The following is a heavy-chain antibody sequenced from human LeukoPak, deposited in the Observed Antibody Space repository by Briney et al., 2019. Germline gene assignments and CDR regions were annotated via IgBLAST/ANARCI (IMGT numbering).Heavy chain of an antibody. Sequence: VGSLRLSCAASGFTFSSYSMNWVRQAPGKGLEWVSSISRFSSYIYYADSVKGRFTTSRDNAKNSLYLQMNSLRAEDTAVYYCAISGYYDSRGSYYYYYYMDVWGKGTTVTVSS. V-gene: IGHV3-21*01. CDR3: AISGYYDSRGSYYYYYYMDV. J-gene: IGHJ6*03. D-gene: IGHD3-22*01. CDR2: ISRFSSYI. CDR1: GFTFSSYS.